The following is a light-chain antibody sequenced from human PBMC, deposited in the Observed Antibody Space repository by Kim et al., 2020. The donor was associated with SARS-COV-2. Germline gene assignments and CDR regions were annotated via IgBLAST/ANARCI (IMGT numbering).Light chain of an antibody. CDR2: DVS. V-gene: IGLV2-11*03. Sequence: GQSRTILCTGTSSYFGDYDYVSWYKQHPSRAPELMIYDVSERPSGVPDRFSGSKSGNTASLTISGLQANDEADYYCCSYAGRYTYVFGTGTKVTVL. CDR3: CSYAGRYTYV. CDR1: SSYFGDYDY. J-gene: IGLJ1*01.